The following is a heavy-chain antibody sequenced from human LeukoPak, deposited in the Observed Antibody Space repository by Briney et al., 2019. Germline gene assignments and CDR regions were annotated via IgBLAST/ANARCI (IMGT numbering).Heavy chain of an antibody. CDR3: ARDPMRYSSSWFYY. J-gene: IGHJ4*02. D-gene: IGHD6-13*01. CDR2: INTNTGNP. V-gene: IGHV7-4-1*02. Sequence: ASVKVSCKASGYTFTSYAMKWVRQAPGQGLEWMGWINTNTGNPTYAQGFTGRFVFSLDTSVSTAYLQISSLKAEDTAVYYCARDPMRYSSSWFYYWGQGTLVTVSS. CDR1: GYTFTSYA.